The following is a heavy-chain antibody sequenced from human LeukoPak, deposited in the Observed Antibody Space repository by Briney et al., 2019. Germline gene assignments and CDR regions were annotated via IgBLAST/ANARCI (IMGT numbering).Heavy chain of an antibody. J-gene: IGHJ4*02. CDR1: GFTFSDYY. Sequence: GGSLRLSCAASGFTFSDYYMSWIRQAPGKGLEWVSYISSSSSYTNYADSVKGRFTISRGNAKNSLYLQMNSLRAEDTAVYYCARASGWYSYWGQGTLVTVSS. D-gene: IGHD6-19*01. CDR2: ISSSSSYT. CDR3: ARASGWYSY. V-gene: IGHV3-11*05.